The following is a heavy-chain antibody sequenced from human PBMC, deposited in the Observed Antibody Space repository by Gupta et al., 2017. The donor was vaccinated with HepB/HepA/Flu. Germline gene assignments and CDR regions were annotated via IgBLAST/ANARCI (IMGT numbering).Heavy chain of an antibody. Sequence: EVQLVESGGGLVKPGGSLRLSCAASGFTFRSYSMNWVRQAPGKGLEWVSSISSSSSYIYYADSVKGRFTISRDNAKNSLYLQMNSLRAEDTAVYYCARIVRARQKRGRYYMDVWGKGTTVTVSS. V-gene: IGHV3-21*01. J-gene: IGHJ6*03. CDR2: ISSSSSYI. CDR1: GFTFRSYS. D-gene: IGHD2-21*01. CDR3: ARIVRARQKRGRYYMDV.